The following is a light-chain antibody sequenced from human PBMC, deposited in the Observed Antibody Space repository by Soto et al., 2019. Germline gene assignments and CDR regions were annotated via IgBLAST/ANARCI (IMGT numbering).Light chain of an antibody. J-gene: IGKJ4*01. CDR1: QGISNS. Sequence: DIQMTQSPSAMSASLGDRVTVTCRASQGISNSLAWFQQKPGKVPQRLVYGASTFQSGAPSRFSGSASGTAFTLTISSLQPEDFATYYWLQYNSYPLTCGGGTKVEIK. V-gene: IGKV1-17*03. CDR3: LQYNSYPLT. CDR2: GAS.